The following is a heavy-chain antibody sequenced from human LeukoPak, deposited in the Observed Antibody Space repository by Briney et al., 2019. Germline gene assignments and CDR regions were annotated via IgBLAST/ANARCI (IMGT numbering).Heavy chain of an antibody. CDR1: GFTFSRYG. D-gene: IGHD2-15*01. CDR2: ISGGGGDT. V-gene: IGHV3-23*01. CDR3: AKAPVTTCRGAFCYPFDY. Sequence: PGGSLRLSCAASGFTFSRYGMSWVRQAPGKGLEWVSAISGGGGDTYYADSAKGRFTISRDNSKNTLYLQMNSLRAEDTAVYYCAKAPVTTCRGAFCYPFDYWGLGTLVTVS. J-gene: IGHJ4*02.